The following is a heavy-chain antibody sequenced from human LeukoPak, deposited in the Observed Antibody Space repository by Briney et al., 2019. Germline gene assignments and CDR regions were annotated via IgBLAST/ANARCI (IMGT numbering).Heavy chain of an antibody. Sequence: GESLRISCKGSGYSLTSYWISWVRQMPGKGLEWMGRIDPSDSYTKYSPSFQGHVTLSADKSISTAYLQWSSLKASDTAMYFCARQSDIAAPGDAFDLWGQGTMVTVSS. CDR2: IDPSDSYT. CDR1: GYSLTSYW. CDR3: ARQSDIAAPGDAFDL. V-gene: IGHV5-10-1*01. D-gene: IGHD6-13*01. J-gene: IGHJ3*01.